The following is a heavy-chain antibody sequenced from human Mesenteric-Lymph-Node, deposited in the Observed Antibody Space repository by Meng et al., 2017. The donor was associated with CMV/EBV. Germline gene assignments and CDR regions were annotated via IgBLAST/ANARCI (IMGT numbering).Heavy chain of an antibody. J-gene: IGHJ4*02. CDR2: LNADNGNT. Sequence: SCKASGYTFTSYAMHWVRQAPGQRLEWMGWLNADNGNTKYSQKFQGRVTITRDTSASTAYMELSSLRSEDTAVYYCARDSGLRHFDYWGQGTLVTVSS. V-gene: IGHV1-3*01. CDR1: GYTFTSYA. D-gene: IGHD2-21*01. CDR3: ARDSGLRHFDY.